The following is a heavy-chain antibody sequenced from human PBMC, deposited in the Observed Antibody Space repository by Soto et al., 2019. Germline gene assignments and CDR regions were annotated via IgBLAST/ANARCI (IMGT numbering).Heavy chain of an antibody. Sequence: GGSLRLSCAASGFTFSSYGMHWVRQAPGKGLEWVSYISSNSSTIYYADSVKGRFTISRDNAKNSLYLQMNSLRDEDTAVYYCARDDIVGGTFDYWGQGTLVTVSS. CDR1: GFTFSSYG. D-gene: IGHD1-26*01. V-gene: IGHV3-48*02. J-gene: IGHJ4*02. CDR3: ARDDIVGGTFDY. CDR2: ISSNSSTI.